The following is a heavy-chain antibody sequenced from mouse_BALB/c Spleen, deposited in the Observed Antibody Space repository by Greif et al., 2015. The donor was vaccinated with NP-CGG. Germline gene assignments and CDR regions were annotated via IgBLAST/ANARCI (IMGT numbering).Heavy chain of an antibody. V-gene: IGHV5-17*02. J-gene: IGHJ3*01. CDR2: ISSGSSTI. CDR1: GFTFSSFG. D-gene: IGHD2-3*01. CDR3: ARSDGYYPAWFAY. Sequence: DVMLVESGGGLVQPGGSRKLSCAASGFTFSSFGMHWVRQAPEKGLEWVAYISSGSSTIYYADTVKGRFTISRDNPKNTLFLQMTSLRSEDTAMYYCARSDGYYPAWFAYWGQGTLVTVSA.